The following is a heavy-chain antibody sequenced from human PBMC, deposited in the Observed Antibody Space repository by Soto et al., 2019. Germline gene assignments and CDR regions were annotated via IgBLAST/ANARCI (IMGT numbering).Heavy chain of an antibody. Sequence: PSETLSLTCTVSGGSITCSTCFWGWIRQPPGKGLDGIGTVHDSGRTYLSPPLKSRVTISVDTSKNQFSLKLNSVTAADTAISSWARPSRSSAYDYWSQCALVT. CDR1: GGSITCSTCF. CDR2: VHDSGRT. J-gene: IGHJ4*02. CDR3: ARPSRSSAYDY. D-gene: IGHD6-6*01. V-gene: IGHV4-39*01.